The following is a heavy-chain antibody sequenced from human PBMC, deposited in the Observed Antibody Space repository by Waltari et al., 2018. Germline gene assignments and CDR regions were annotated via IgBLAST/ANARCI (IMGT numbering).Heavy chain of an antibody. V-gene: IGHV4-34*01. CDR1: GGSFSGYY. J-gene: IGHJ4*02. Sequence: QVQLQQWGAGLLKPSETLSLTCAVYGGSFSGYYWSWIRQPPGKGLEWIGEINHSGSTNYNPSRTSRVTISVDTSKNQFSLKLSSVTAADTAVYYCASSGYSYGYHCYWGQGTLVTVSS. CDR3: ASSGYSYGYHCY. D-gene: IGHD5-18*01. CDR2: INHSGST.